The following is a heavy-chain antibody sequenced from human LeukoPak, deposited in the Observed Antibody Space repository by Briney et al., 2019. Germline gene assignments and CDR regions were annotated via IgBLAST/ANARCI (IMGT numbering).Heavy chain of an antibody. D-gene: IGHD3-3*01. CDR1: GGPLTSYY. CDR3: ARGPYDFWSGYSYYMDV. J-gene: IGHJ6*03. V-gene: IGHV4-59*08. CDR2: IYYRGST. Sequence: PSETLSLTCAVSGGPLTSYYWSWIRQPPGKGLEWIGFIYYRGSTNYNPSLESRVTISVDTSKNQFSLKLSSVTAADTAVYYCARGPYDFWSGYSYYMDVWGKGTTVTVSS.